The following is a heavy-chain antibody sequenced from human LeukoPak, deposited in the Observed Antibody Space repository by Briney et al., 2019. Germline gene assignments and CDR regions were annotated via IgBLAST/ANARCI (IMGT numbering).Heavy chain of an antibody. CDR2: INPNSGDT. CDR1: GYTFTDYY. V-gene: IGHV1-2*02. J-gene: IGHJ4*02. D-gene: IGHD3-16*01. CDR3: ARDRAFRTYTGRWAY. Sequence: ASVKVSCKASGYTFTDYYMHWVRQAPGQGLEWMGWINPNSGDTNYAQKFQGRVTMTRDTSISTAYMELSRLRSDDTAMYYCARDRAFRTYTGRWAYWGKGTLVTVSS.